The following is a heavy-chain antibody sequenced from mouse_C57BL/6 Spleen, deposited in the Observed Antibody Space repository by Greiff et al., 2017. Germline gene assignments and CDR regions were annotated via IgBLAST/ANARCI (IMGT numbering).Heavy chain of an antibody. CDR2: ISDGGSYT. Sequence: EVMLVESGGGLVKPGGSLKLSCAASGFTFSSYAMSWVRQTPEKRLEWVATISDGGSYTYYPDNVKGRFTISRDNAKNNLYLQMSHLKSEDTAMYYCAREGTTVVDYWGQGTTLTVSS. CDR1: GFTFSSYA. J-gene: IGHJ2*01. CDR3: AREGTTVVDY. D-gene: IGHD1-1*01. V-gene: IGHV5-4*01.